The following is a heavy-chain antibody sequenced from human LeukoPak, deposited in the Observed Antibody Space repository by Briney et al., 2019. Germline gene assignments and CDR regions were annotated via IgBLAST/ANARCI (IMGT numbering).Heavy chain of an antibody. D-gene: IGHD3-22*01. CDR3: ARAPSEIGGYYPEYFRH. CDR1: GFTFDDYA. J-gene: IGHJ1*01. Sequence: GGSLRLSCAASGFTFDDYAMHWVRQAPGKGLEWVSGISWNSGSIGYADSVKGRFTISRDSANNTLSLQMNSLRPEDTGVYYCARAPSEIGGYYPEYFRHWGQGTLVTVSS. V-gene: IGHV3-9*01. CDR2: ISWNSGSI.